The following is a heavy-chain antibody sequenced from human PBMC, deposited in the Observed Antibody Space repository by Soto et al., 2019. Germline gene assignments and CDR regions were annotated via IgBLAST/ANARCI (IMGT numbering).Heavy chain of an antibody. CDR3: ARDRDFWSGYFTRYYYYGIDV. CDR2: INPGGGSP. D-gene: IGHD3-3*01. Sequence: ASVKVSCKASGYTFTSYYIHWVRQAPGQGLEWMGVINPGGGSPNYAQRFQGRVTMTSDTSTSTVYMELTSLRSEDTAVYYCARDRDFWSGYFTRYYYYGIDVWGQGTTVTVSS. V-gene: IGHV1-46*01. J-gene: IGHJ6*02. CDR1: GYTFTSYY.